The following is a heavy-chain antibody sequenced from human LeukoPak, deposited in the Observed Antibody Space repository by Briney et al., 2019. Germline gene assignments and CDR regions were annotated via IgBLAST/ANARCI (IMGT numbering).Heavy chain of an antibody. CDR1: GFTFSSYA. V-gene: IGHV3-23*01. CDR2: ISGSGGST. Sequence: GGSLRLSCAASGFTFSSYAMSWVRQAPGKGLEWVSAISGSGGSTYYADSVKGRFATSRDNSKNTLYLQMNSLRAEDTAVYYCATLGGDFWSGPLDYWGQGTLVTVSS. J-gene: IGHJ4*02. D-gene: IGHD3-3*01. CDR3: ATLGGDFWSGPLDY.